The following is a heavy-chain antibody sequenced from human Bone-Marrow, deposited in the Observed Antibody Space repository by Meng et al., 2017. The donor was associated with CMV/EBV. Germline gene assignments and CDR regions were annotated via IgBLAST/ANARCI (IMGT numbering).Heavy chain of an antibody. J-gene: IGHJ1*01. CDR3: AREGAVVPAAIRLGRYFQH. D-gene: IGHD2-2*01. CDR2: ISSSSSYI. CDR1: GFTFSSYS. V-gene: IGHV3-21*01. Sequence: GESLKISCAASGFTFSSYSMNWVRQAPGKGLEWVSSISSSSSYIYYADSVKCRFTISRDNAKNSLYLQMNSLRAEDTAVYYCAREGAVVPAAIRLGRYFQHWGQGTLVTVSS.